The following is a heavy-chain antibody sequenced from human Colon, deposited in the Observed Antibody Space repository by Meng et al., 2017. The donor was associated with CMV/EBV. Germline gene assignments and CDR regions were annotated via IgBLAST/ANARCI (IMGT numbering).Heavy chain of an antibody. CDR1: GFTFSDYY. Sequence: SCAASGFTFSDYYMSWIRQAPGKGLEWISYISSSSNTIHYADSMRGRFTISRDNANNSLYLQVNSLRGEDTAVYYCARIERPGGRYNSYGLDVWGQGTTVTVSS. V-gene: IGHV3-11*01. CDR3: ARIERPGGRYNSYGLDV. CDR2: ISSSSNTI. J-gene: IGHJ6*02. D-gene: IGHD1-1*01.